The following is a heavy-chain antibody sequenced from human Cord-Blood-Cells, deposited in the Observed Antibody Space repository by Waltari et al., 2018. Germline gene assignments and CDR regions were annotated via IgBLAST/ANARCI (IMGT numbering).Heavy chain of an antibody. D-gene: IGHD3-10*01. V-gene: IGHV4-38-2*01. Sequence: QVQLQESGPGLVKPSETLSLTCAVSGYSISSGYYWDWIRQPPGKGLEWIGSIYHSGSTYYNPSLKSRVTISVDTSKNQFSLKLSSVTAADTAVYYCARVYFGTEFWGQGTLVTVSS. J-gene: IGHJ4*02. CDR2: IYHSGST. CDR1: GYSISSGYY. CDR3: ARVYFGTEF.